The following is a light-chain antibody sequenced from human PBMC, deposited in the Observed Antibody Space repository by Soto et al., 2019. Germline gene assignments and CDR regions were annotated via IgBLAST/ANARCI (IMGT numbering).Light chain of an antibody. V-gene: IGLV2-14*01. CDR1: SSDIGTYNY. CDR2: EVS. CDR3: SSYTSSGTHWV. J-gene: IGLJ3*02. Sequence: QSALTQPASVSGSPGQSITISCTGSSSDIGTYNYLSWYQQHPGKAPKLMIYEVSDRPSGISNRFSGSKSGNTASLTISGLQAEDEADYYRSSYTSSGTHWVFGGGTKLTVL.